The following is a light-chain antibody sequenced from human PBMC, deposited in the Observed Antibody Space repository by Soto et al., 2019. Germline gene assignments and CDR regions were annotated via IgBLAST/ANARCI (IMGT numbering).Light chain of an antibody. CDR2: AAS. Sequence: DIQLTQSPSSVSASVGDRVTVTCRASQGISNWLAWYQQKPGKAPKLLISAASSLQSGVPSRFSGSGSGTDFTLIISSLQPEDFATYYCQQANSFPWTFGQGTKVEI. CDR1: QGISNW. V-gene: IGKV1-12*02. CDR3: QQANSFPWT. J-gene: IGKJ1*01.